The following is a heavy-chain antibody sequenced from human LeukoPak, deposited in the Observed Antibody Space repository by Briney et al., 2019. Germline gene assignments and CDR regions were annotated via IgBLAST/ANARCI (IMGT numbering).Heavy chain of an antibody. V-gene: IGHV3-7*01. J-gene: IGHJ4*02. Sequence: PGGSLRLSCAASGFTFSNAWMSWVRQAPGKGLEWVANIKQDGSVKYYVDSVKGRFTISRDNAKNSLYLQMSSLRVDDTAVYYCARIGYSSSSFDYWGQGTLVTVPS. CDR1: GFTFSNAW. D-gene: IGHD6-6*01. CDR3: ARIGYSSSSFDY. CDR2: IKQDGSVK.